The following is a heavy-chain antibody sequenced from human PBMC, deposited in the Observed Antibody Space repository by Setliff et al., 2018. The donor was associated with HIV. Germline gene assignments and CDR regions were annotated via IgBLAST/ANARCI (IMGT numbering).Heavy chain of an antibody. J-gene: IGHJ4*02. Sequence: ASVKVSCKISGYTLAELSIHWVRQAPGKGLEWMGGFDPKDGETIYAQKLQGRVTMTEDTSTDIAYMDLSSLRSEDTAVYYCATLNSSWTGYFDSWGQGTLVTVSS. CDR2: FDPKDGET. D-gene: IGHD6-13*01. V-gene: IGHV1-24*01. CDR1: GYTLAELS. CDR3: ATLNSSWTGYFDS.